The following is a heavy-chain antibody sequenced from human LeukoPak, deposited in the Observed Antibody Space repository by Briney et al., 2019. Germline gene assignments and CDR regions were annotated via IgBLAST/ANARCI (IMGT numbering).Heavy chain of an antibody. J-gene: IGHJ4*02. CDR3: AKDPVISGSYSGSYYFDY. CDR1: GFTFSSYG. CDR2: ISGSGGST. V-gene: IGHV3-23*01. Sequence: PGGTLRLSCAASGFTFSSYGMSWVRQAPGKGLEWVSAISGSGGSTYYADSVKGRFTISRDNSKNTLYLQMNSLRAEDTAVYYCAKDPVISGSYSGSYYFDYWGQGTLVTVSS. D-gene: IGHD1-26*01.